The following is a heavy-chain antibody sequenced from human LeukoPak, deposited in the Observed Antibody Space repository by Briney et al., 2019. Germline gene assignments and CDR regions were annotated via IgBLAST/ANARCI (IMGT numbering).Heavy chain of an antibody. D-gene: IGHD4-17*01. J-gene: IGHJ4*02. Sequence: ASVKVSCKASGYTFTSYYMHWVRQAPGQGLEWMGIIDPSGGSTSYAQKFQGRVTMTRDTSASTVYMELSSLRSEDTAVYYCARDALQGDYADQYYFDYWCQVTLVTVSS. V-gene: IGHV1-46*01. CDR2: IDPSGGST. CDR1: GYTFTSYY. CDR3: ARDALQGDYADQYYFDY.